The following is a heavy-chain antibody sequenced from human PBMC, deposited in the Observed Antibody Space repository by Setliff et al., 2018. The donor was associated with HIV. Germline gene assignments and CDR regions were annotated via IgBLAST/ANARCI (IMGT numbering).Heavy chain of an antibody. CDR2: VNHSGDT. V-gene: IGHV4-34*01. D-gene: IGHD6-13*01. CDR1: GGSFSGYY. J-gene: IGHJ4*01. CDR3: VRGRDYGSSWSRPFYFDF. Sequence: SETLSLTCAVYGGSFSGYYWGWIRQSPGKDLEWIGEVNHSGDTTYNPSLKSRVTMSVDTSKNQFSLELSSLTSADTAIYYCVRGRDYGSSWSRPFYFDFWGHGNLVTVSS.